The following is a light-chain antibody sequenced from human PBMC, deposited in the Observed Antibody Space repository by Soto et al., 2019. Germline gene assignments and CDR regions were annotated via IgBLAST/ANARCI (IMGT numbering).Light chain of an antibody. Sequence: QSVLTQPPSASGTPGQRVTISCSGSSSNIGINTVNWYQQLPGTAPKLLIYSNNQLPSGVPDRFSGSKSGTSASLAVSGLKSEDEADYSCEAWDGXLNGYVFGPGTXVXVL. J-gene: IGLJ1*01. CDR1: SSNIGINT. V-gene: IGLV1-44*01. CDR3: EAWDGXLNGYV. CDR2: SNN.